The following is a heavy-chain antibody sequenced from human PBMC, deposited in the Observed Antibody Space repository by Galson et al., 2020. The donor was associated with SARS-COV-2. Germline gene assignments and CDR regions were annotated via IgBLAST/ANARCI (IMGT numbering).Heavy chain of an antibody. CDR1: GGSFSDYY. D-gene: IGHD3-22*01. CDR2: VNHRGST. J-gene: IGHJ4*02. Sequence: SQASETLSLTCAVYGGSFSDYYWSWIRQPPGRGLEWIGEVNHRGSTSYNPSLESRVRISLDASKKQFSLKLSSVTAADSGVYYCARGPSDITMIVVVMTAVSCHFDLGGQGSLVTVSS. V-gene: IGHV4-34*01. CDR3: ARGPSDITMIVVVMTAVSCHFDL.